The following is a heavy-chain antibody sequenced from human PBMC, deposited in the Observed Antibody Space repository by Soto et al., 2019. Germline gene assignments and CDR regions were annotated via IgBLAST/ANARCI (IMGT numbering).Heavy chain of an antibody. J-gene: IGHJ4*02. D-gene: IGHD7-27*01. CDR3: AYRLYAGWLTGSYFDY. V-gene: IGHV2-5*02. CDR2: VYWDDDK. CDR1: GFSLSTSGAG. Sequence: QITLKESGPTLVKPTQTLTLTCTFSGFSLSTSGAGVGWIRQPPPKALEWLAVVYWDDDKRYSPSLKSRLTLTKDTSKIQVVLKMTNMDSVDTATYYCAYRLYAGWLTGSYFDYWGPGTLVTVSS.